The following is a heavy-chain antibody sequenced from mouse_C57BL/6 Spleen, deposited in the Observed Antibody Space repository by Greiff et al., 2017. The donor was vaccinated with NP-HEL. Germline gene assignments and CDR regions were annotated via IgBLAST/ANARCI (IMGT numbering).Heavy chain of an antibody. V-gene: IGHV1-69*01. CDR2: IDPSDSYT. CDR1: GYTFTSYW. CDR3: ARCPRDYGSRYFDY. D-gene: IGHD1-1*01. J-gene: IGHJ2*01. Sequence: QVQLKQPGAELVMPGASVKLSCKASGYTFTSYWMHWVKQRPGQGLEWIGEIDPSDSYTNYNQKFKGKSTLTVDKSSSTAYMQLSSLTSEDSAVYYCARCPRDYGSRYFDYWGQGTTLTVSS.